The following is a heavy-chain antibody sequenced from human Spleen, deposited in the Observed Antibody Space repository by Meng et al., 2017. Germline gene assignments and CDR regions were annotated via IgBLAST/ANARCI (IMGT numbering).Heavy chain of an antibody. V-gene: IGHV1-2*06. Sequence: QVQLVQSGAEVKKPGATVKISCKASGYTFTDDYVHWVRQAPGQGLEWMGRINFKSGGTNDLQKFQGRVTPTRDTSITTAYMELSGLRFDDTAIYYCARGNHMERFLFDYWGQGTLVTVSS. J-gene: IGHJ4*01. CDR1: GYTFTDDY. CDR2: INFKSGGT. D-gene: IGHD1-1*01. CDR3: ARGNHMERFLFDY.